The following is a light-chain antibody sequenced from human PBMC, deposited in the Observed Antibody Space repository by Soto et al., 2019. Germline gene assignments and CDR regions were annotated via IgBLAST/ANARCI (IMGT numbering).Light chain of an antibody. CDR1: PGISNY. V-gene: IGKV1-27*01. CDR2: AAS. J-gene: IGKJ2*01. CDR3: QKYNSAPYT. Sequence: DIQMTQSPSSLSASVGDRVTITCRASPGISNYLAWYQQKPGKVPKLLIYAASTLQSGVPSRFSGSGSGTDIPLTISSLQPEDVATYYCQKYNSAPYTFGRGTKLEIK.